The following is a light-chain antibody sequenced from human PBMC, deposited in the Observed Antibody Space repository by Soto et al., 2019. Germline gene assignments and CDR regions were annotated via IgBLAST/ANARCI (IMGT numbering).Light chain of an antibody. J-gene: IGLJ1*01. Sequence: QSVLTQPRSVSGSPGQSVTISCTGTSSGVGGYNYVSWYQQHPGKAPKVMIYDVSERPSGVPDRFSGSKSGNTASLTISGLQAEDEADYYCCSYAGSPRYVFGTGPKLTVL. V-gene: IGLV2-11*01. CDR2: DVS. CDR1: SSGVGGYNY. CDR3: CSYAGSPRYV.